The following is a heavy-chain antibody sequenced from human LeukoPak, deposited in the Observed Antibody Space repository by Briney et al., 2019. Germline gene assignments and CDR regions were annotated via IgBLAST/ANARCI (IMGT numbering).Heavy chain of an antibody. V-gene: IGHV4-30-4*01. J-gene: IGHJ4*02. CDR2: IYYGGST. D-gene: IGHD5-18*01. CDR1: GGSISSGDYY. Sequence: SQTLSLTCTVSGGSISSGDYYWSWIRQPPGKGLEWIGYIYYGGSTYYNPSLKSRVTISVDTSKNQFSLKLSSVTAADTAVYYCARAGDITMVTPFDYWGQGTLVTVSS. CDR3: ARAGDITMVTPFDY.